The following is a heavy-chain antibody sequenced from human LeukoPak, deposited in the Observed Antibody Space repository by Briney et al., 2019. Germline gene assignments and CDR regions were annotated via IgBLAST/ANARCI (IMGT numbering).Heavy chain of an antibody. CDR1: GGSFSGYY. D-gene: IGHD5-24*01. CDR2: INHSGST. Sequence: PSETLSLTCAVYGGSFSGYYWSWIPQPPGKGLEWIGEINHSGSTNYNPSLKSRVTISVDTSKNQFSLKLSSVTAADTAVYYCAQRRWLQLRRGYFDYWGQGTLVTVSS. V-gene: IGHV4-34*01. CDR3: AQRRWLQLRRGYFDY. J-gene: IGHJ4*02.